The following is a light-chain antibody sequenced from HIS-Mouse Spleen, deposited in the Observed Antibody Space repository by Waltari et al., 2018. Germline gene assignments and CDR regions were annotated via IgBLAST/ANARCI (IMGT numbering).Light chain of an antibody. Sequence: AIRMTQSPSSFSASTGDRVTITCRASQGIRSYLAWYQQKPGKAPKLLIYAASTLQSGVPSRFSGSGSGTDFTLTISCLQSEDFATYYCQQYYSYPRLTFGGGTKVEIK. CDR1: QGIRSY. CDR3: QQYYSYPRLT. V-gene: IGKV1-8*01. CDR2: AAS. J-gene: IGKJ4*01.